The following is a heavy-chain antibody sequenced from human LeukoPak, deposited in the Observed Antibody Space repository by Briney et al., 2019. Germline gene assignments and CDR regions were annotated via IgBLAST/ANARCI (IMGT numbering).Heavy chain of an antibody. V-gene: IGHV4-4*07. Sequence: SETLSLTCTVSGGSISNFYLSWIRQAAGKGLEWIGRIYPRGSDYNPSLKSRVTTSLDTSKKQFSLNLRSVTAADTAVYYCARDSGTTGEVKFDPWGQGTLVTVSS. D-gene: IGHD3-10*01. CDR3: ARDSGTTGEVKFDP. CDR2: IYPRGS. CDR1: GGSISNFY. J-gene: IGHJ5*02.